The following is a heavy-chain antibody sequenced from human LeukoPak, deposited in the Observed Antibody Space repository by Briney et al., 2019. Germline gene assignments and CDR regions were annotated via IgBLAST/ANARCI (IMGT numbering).Heavy chain of an antibody. Sequence: GGSLRLSCAASGFTFSSYWMSWVRQAPGKGLEWVANIKQDGSAKYYVDSVQGRFTISRDNAKNSLYLQMNSLRAEDTAVYYCARGSSGWYVEDYWGQGTLVTVSS. CDR1: GFTFSSYW. V-gene: IGHV3-7*01. CDR3: ARGSSGWYVEDY. D-gene: IGHD6-19*01. CDR2: IKQDGSAK. J-gene: IGHJ4*02.